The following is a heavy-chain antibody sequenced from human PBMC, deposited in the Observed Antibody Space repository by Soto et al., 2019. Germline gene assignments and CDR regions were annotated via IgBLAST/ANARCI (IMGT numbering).Heavy chain of an antibody. J-gene: IGHJ3*02. CDR3: ARATSGYYDSSGYYRAAFDI. D-gene: IGHD3-22*01. CDR1: GGTFSSYA. CDR2: IIPIFGTA. Sequence: SVKVSCKASGGTFSSYAISWVRQAPGQGLEWMGGIIPIFGTASYAQKFQGRVTITADESTSTAYTELSSLRSEDTAVYYCARATSGYYDSSGYYRAAFDIWGQGTMVTVS. V-gene: IGHV1-69*13.